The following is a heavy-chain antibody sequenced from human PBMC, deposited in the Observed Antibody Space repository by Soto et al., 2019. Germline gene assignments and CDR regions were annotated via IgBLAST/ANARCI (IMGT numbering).Heavy chain of an antibody. CDR1: GGSISSYY. J-gene: IGHJ6*03. D-gene: IGHD3-3*01. V-gene: IGHV4-59*08. CDR3: ARHEGEYYDFWSGYQSFYYMDV. Sequence: SETLSLTCTVSGGSISSYYWSWIRQPPGKGLEWIGYIYYSGSTNYNPSLKSRVTISVDTSKNQFSLKLSSVTAADTAVYYCARHEGEYYDFWSGYQSFYYMDVWGKGTTVTVSS. CDR2: IYYSGST.